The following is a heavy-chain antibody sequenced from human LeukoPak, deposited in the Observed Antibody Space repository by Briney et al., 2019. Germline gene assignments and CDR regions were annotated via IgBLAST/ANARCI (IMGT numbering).Heavy chain of an antibody. CDR1: GFTFDTYA. CDR2: ISFDGSNR. V-gene: IGHV3-30*18. Sequence: GGSLRLSCAASGFTFDTYAIHWVRQAPGKGLEWGAVISFDGSNRYYADSVKGRFTISRDNSKNTVYLQMTSLRTEDTAVYYCAKDAHTYGNNWFDPWGQGTLVTVSS. CDR3: AKDAHTYGNNWFDP. D-gene: IGHD5-18*01. J-gene: IGHJ5*02.